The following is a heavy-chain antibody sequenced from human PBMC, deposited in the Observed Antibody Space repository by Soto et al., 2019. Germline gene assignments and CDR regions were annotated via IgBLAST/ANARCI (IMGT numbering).Heavy chain of an antibody. D-gene: IGHD3-16*01. Sequence: GGSLRLSCAASGFTFSSYAMHWVRQAPGKGLEWVAVISYDGSNKYYADSVKGRFTISRDNSKNTLYLQMNSLRAEDTAVYYCARDKGGVDDYYYGMDVWGQGTTVTVSS. CDR1: GFTFSSYA. CDR3: ARDKGGVDDYYYGMDV. CDR2: ISYDGSNK. J-gene: IGHJ6*02. V-gene: IGHV3-30-3*01.